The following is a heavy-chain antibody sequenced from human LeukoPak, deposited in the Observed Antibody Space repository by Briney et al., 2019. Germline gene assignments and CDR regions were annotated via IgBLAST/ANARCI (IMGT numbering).Heavy chain of an antibody. CDR1: GYSISSGYY. D-gene: IGHD3-22*01. CDR2: IYQSGST. V-gene: IGHV4-38-2*02. CDR3: AKPPNDSSGYYYETHAFDI. Sequence: SETLSLTCTVAGYSISSGYYWGWIRQPPGKGLEWIGSIYQSGSTYYNPSLKSRVTISVDTSKNQFSLKLSSVTAADTAVYYCAKPPNDSSGYYYETHAFDIWGQGTMVTVSS. J-gene: IGHJ3*02.